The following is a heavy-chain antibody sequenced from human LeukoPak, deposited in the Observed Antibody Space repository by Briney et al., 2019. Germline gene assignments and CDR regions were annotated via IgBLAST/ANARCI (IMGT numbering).Heavy chain of an antibody. CDR3: AREHVDIMATTQGGYFDY. CDR1: GGSISSGGYY. D-gene: IGHD5-12*01. Sequence: PSQTLSLTCTVSGGSISSGGYYWSWIRQHPGKGLEWIGYIYYSGSTYYNPSLKSRVTISVDTSKNQFSLKLSSVTAADTAVYYCAREHVDIMATTQGGYFDYWSQGTLVTVSS. V-gene: IGHV4-31*03. J-gene: IGHJ4*02. CDR2: IYYSGST.